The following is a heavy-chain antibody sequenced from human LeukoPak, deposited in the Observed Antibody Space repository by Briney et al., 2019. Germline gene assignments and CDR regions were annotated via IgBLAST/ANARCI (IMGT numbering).Heavy chain of an antibody. J-gene: IGHJ3*02. CDR2: ISYDGSNK. Sequence: GGSLRLSCAASGFTFSSYGMHWVRQAPGKGLEWVAVISYDGSNKYYADSVKGRFTISRDNSKNTLYLQMNSLRAEDTAVYYCAKKRTMIVVVNDAFDIWGQGTMVIVSS. CDR1: GFTFSSYG. V-gene: IGHV3-30*18. CDR3: AKKRTMIVVVNDAFDI. D-gene: IGHD3-22*01.